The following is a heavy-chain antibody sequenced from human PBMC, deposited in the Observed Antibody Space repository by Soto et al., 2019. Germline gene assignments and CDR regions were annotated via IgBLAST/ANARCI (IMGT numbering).Heavy chain of an antibody. D-gene: IGHD3-16*02. CDR2: STYSGST. CDR3: ARGPVISRRLLQFYFDY. J-gene: IGHJ4*02. V-gene: IGHV4-59*01. CDR1: GDSISGYY. Sequence: SETLSLTCTVSGDSISGYYWSWIRQPPGKGLEWIGYSTYSGSTNYNPSLKSRVTISVDTSKNQFSLELSSVTAADSAVYYCARGPVISRRLLQFYFDYWGQGTLVTVSS.